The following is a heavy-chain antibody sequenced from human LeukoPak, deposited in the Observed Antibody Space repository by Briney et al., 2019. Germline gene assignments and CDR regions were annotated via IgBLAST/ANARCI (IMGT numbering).Heavy chain of an antibody. J-gene: IGHJ4*02. Sequence: PSETLSLTCTVSGGSVSSNNYQWNWIRPPPGKGLEWIGDIYHSGSTNYNPSLKSRVTIPVDTSKNQFSLKLSSVTAADTAVYYCARRLVGQTFDYWGQGTLVTVSS. D-gene: IGHD3-10*01. V-gene: IGHV4-61*01. CDR3: ARRLVGQTFDY. CDR1: GGSVSSNNYQ. CDR2: IYHSGST.